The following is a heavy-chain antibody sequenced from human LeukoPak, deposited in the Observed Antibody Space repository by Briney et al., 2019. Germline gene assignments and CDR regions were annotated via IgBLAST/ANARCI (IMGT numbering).Heavy chain of an antibody. Sequence: PSETLSLTCTVSGGSISRYYWSWIRQSPGKGLEWIGYIHYSGSTIYNPSLNSRVTISVDTSKNQFSLRLPSVTAADTAVFYCARQDYGAAWGWFDPWGQGTLVSVSS. CDR3: ARQDYGAAWGWFDP. J-gene: IGHJ5*02. CDR2: IHYSGST. V-gene: IGHV4-59*08. CDR1: GGSISRYY. D-gene: IGHD4-17*01.